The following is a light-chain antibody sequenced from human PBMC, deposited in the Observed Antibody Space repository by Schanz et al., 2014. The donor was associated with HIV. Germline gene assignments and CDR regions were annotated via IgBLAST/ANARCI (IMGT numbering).Light chain of an antibody. V-gene: IGLV2-14*03. CDR3: ATWDINLNGPV. CDR1: SSDVGAYNS. Sequence: QSALTQPASVSGSPGQSITISCTGTSSDVGAYNSVSWWQQQHPGKAPKLMIYDVSKRPSGVPDRFSGSKSGNTASLTISGLQAEDEADYYCATWDINLNGPVFGGGTKLTVL. J-gene: IGLJ2*01. CDR2: DVS.